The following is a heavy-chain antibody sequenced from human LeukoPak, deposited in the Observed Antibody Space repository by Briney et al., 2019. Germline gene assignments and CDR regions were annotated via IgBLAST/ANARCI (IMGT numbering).Heavy chain of an antibody. Sequence: SETLSLTCIVSGYSISSPYYWGWIRQPPGKGLEWIGNIYHSGSTYYNPSLKSRVTISEDTSKNQFSLKLSSVTAADTAVYYCARENSGYYYMDVWGKGTTVTVSS. D-gene: IGHD1-7*01. V-gene: IGHV4-38-2*02. CDR2: IYHSGST. CDR3: ARENSGYYYMDV. CDR1: GYSISSPYY. J-gene: IGHJ6*03.